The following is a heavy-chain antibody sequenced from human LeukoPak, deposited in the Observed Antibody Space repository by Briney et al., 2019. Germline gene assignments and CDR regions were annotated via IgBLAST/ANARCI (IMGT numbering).Heavy chain of an antibody. CDR3: TRHGIIKAARTHYYYGMDV. D-gene: IGHD6-6*01. Sequence: GGSLRLSCAASGFTFSGSAMHWVRQASGKGLEWVGRIRSKANSYATAYAASVKGRFTISRDDSKNTAYLQMNSLKTEDTAVYYCTRHGIIKAARTHYYYGMDVWGQGTTVTVSS. V-gene: IGHV3-73*01. CDR1: GFTFSGSA. CDR2: IRSKANSYAT. J-gene: IGHJ6*02.